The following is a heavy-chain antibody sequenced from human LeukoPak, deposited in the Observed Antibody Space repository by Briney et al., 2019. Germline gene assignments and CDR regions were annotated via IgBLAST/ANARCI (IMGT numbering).Heavy chain of an antibody. CDR1: GFTFTSSA. V-gene: IGHV1-58*01. Sequence: SVKVSCKASGFTFTSSAVQWVRQARGQRLEWIGWIVVGSGNTNYAQKFQGRVTMTRDTSISTAYMELSRLRSDDTAVYYCARVYYDYVWGSYRPYFDYWGQGTLVTVSS. CDR3: ARVYYDYVWGSYRPYFDY. J-gene: IGHJ4*02. D-gene: IGHD3-16*02. CDR2: IVVGSGNT.